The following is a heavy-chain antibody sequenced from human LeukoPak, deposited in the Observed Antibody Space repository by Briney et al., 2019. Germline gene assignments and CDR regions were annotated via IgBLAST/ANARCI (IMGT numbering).Heavy chain of an antibody. CDR3: ARGGSITTMVRGVIILDY. D-gene: IGHD3-10*01. CDR2: IIPIFGTA. CDR1: GGTFSSYA. Sequence: SVKVSCKASGGTFSSYAISWVRQAPGQGLEWMGGIIPIFGTASYAQKFQGRVTITADKSTSTAYMELSSLRSGDTAVYYCARGGSITTMVRGVIILDYWGQGTLVTVSS. J-gene: IGHJ4*02. V-gene: IGHV1-69*06.